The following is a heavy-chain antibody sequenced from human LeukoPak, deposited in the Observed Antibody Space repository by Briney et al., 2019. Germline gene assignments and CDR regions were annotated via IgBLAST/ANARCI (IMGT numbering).Heavy chain of an antibody. D-gene: IGHD1-26*01. CDR3: AKESGREWELFPIDY. CDR2: IIPIFGTA. CDR1: GGTFSSYA. Sequence: ASVKVSCKASGGTFSSYAISWVRQAPGQGLEWMGRIIPIFGTANYAQKFQGRVTITTDESTSTAYMELSSLRSEDTAMYYCAKESGREWELFPIDYWGQGTLVTVSS. J-gene: IGHJ4*02. V-gene: IGHV1-69*05.